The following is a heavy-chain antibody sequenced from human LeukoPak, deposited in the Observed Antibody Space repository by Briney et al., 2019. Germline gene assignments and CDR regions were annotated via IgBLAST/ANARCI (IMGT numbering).Heavy chain of an antibody. CDR1: GYRFTNYC. V-gene: IGHV5-51*01. CDR3: ARHAGSGSYFEVLMDY. D-gene: IGHD1-26*01. Sequence: GESLKISCKGSGYRFTNYCLGWVRQMPATGLECMGILNSGDSDTRYSPSFQGQVTISADKSIITAYLQWSSLKASDTAMYYCARHAGSGSYFEVLMDYWGQGTLVTVPS. J-gene: IGHJ4*02. CDR2: LNSGDSDT.